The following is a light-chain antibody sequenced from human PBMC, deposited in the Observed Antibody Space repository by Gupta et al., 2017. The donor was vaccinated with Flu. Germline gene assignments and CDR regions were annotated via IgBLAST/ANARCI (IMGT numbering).Light chain of an antibody. CDR1: SSDVGSYNL. J-gene: IGLJ1*01. V-gene: IGLV2-23*03. CDR2: EGS. CDR3: CSYAGSSTFGIYV. Sequence: QSALTQPASVSGSPGQSITISCTGTSSDVGSYNLVSWYQQHPGKAPKLMIYEGSKRPSGVSNRFSGSKSGNTASLTISGLQAEDEADYYCCSYAGSSTFGIYVSGTGTKVTVL.